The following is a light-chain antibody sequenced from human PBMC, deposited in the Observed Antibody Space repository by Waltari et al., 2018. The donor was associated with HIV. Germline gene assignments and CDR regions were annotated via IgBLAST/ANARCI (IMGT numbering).Light chain of an antibody. CDR3: CSCPRSGIRYV. CDR2: EVT. Sequence: QSALTQPASVSRSPGPSITISCTGTSSNVGSAALVSWYQQHPGEAPKLIIYEVTKRPSGVSNRFSGSKSGNTASLTISGLQAEDEADYYCCSCPRSGIRYVFGTGTKVTVL. J-gene: IGLJ1*01. V-gene: IGLV2-23*02. CDR1: SSNVGSAAL.